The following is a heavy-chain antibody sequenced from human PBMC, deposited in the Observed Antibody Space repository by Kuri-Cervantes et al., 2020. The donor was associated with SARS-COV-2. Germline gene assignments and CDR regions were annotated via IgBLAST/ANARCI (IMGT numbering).Heavy chain of an antibody. J-gene: IGHJ4*02. Sequence: SVKVSCKASGGTFSSYAISWVRQAPGQGLEWMGGIIPIFGTANYAQKLQGRVTMTTDTSTSTAYMELRSLRSDDTAVYYCAREDWNDAGVFDYWGQGTLVTVSS. CDR2: IIPIFGTA. CDR1: GGTFSSYA. V-gene: IGHV1-69*05. CDR3: AREDWNDAGVFDY. D-gene: IGHD1-1*01.